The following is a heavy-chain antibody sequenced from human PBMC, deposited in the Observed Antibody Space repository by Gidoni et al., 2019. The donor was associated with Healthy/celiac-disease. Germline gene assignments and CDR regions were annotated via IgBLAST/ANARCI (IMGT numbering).Heavy chain of an antibody. J-gene: IGHJ6*02. CDR3: ARGGHIVVVPAAIHYYGMDV. V-gene: IGHV3-21*01. CDR1: GFTFSSYS. D-gene: IGHD2-2*01. CDR2: ISSSSSYI. Sequence: VQLVESGGGLVKPGGSLRLSCAASGFTFSSYSMTWVRQAPGKGLEWVSSISSSSSYIYYADSVKGRFTISRDNAKNSLYLQMNSLRAEDTAVYYCARGGHIVVVPAAIHYYGMDVWGQGTTVTVSS.